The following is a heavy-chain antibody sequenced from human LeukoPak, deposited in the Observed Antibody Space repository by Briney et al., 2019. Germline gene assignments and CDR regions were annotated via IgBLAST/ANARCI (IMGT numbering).Heavy chain of an antibody. V-gene: IGHV5-51*01. Sequence: GESLKISCKGSGYSFTSYWIGWVRQMPGKGLEWMGVIYPGDSDTRYSPSFQGQVTISADKSISTAYLQWSSLKASDTAMYYCARRIWLRYSGYEPPFDYWGQGTLVTVSS. J-gene: IGHJ4*02. D-gene: IGHD5-12*01. CDR3: ARRIWLRYSGYEPPFDY. CDR2: IYPGDSDT. CDR1: GYSFTSYW.